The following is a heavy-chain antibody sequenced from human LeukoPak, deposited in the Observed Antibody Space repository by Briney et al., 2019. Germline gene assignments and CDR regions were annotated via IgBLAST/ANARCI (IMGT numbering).Heavy chain of an antibody. CDR3: ARALGAWGSYYFDY. Sequence: GGSLRLSCAASGFIFVDYAMHWVRQAPGKGLEWVSGISWNSGSIGYADSVKGRFTISRDNAKNSLYLQMNSLRAEDTAVYYCARALGAWGSYYFDYWGQGTLVTVSS. V-gene: IGHV3-9*01. CDR1: GFIFVDYA. J-gene: IGHJ4*02. CDR2: ISWNSGSI. D-gene: IGHD3-16*01.